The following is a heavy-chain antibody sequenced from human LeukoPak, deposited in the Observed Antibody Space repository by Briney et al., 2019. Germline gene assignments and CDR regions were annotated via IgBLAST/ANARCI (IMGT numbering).Heavy chain of an antibody. CDR1: GLTFSSYA. J-gene: IGHJ4*02. CDR3: VKGEIQLWPVRGRGAFDY. CDR2: ISSNGGST. V-gene: IGHV3-64D*06. D-gene: IGHD5-18*01. Sequence: GGSLRLSCSASGLTFSSYAMHWVRQAPGKGLEYVSAISSNGGSTYYADSVKGRFTISRDNSKNTLYLQMSSLRAEDTAVHYCVKGEIQLWPVRGRGAFDYWGQGTLVTVSS.